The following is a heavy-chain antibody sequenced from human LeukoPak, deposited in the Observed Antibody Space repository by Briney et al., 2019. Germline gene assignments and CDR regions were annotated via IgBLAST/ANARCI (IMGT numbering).Heavy chain of an antibody. D-gene: IGHD1-26*01. J-gene: IGHJ5*02. CDR3: ARHLVGATAGWFDP. V-gene: IGHV4-39*01. CDR1: GGSISSSSHY. Sequence: SETLSLTCTVSGGSISSSSHYWGWIRQPPGKGLEGIGSTYYSGNTYYNPSLRSRVTISVDTSKNQFSLKVSSVTAADTAVYYCARHLVGATAGWFDPWGQGTLVTVYS. CDR2: TYYSGNT.